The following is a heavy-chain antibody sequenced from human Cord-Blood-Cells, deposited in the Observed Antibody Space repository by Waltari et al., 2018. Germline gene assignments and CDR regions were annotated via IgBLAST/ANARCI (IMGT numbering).Heavy chain of an antibody. V-gene: IGHV1-2*02. J-gene: IGHJ3*02. D-gene: IGHD3-3*01. CDR1: GYTFTGYY. CDR2: INPNSGGT. Sequence: QVQLVQPGAEVKKPGASVQASCKDSGYTFTGYYMPWVRQAPGQGLEWMGWINPNSGGTNYAQKFQGRVTMTRDTSISTAYMELSRLRSDDTAVYYCARDYDFWSGYYSDIWGQGTMVTVSS. CDR3: ARDYDFWSGYYSDI.